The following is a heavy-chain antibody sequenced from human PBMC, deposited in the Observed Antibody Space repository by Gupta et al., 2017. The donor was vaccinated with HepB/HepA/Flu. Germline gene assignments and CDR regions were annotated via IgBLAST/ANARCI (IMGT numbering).Heavy chain of an antibody. Sequence: GANIKQDGSEKYYVDSVKGRFTISRDNAKNSLYLQMNSLRAEDTAVYYCARVEHPGEWELLRSGAFDIWGQGTMVTVSS. V-gene: IGHV3-7*01. CDR3: ARVEHPGEWELLRSGAFDI. CDR2: IKQDGSEK. J-gene: IGHJ3*02. D-gene: IGHD1-26*01.